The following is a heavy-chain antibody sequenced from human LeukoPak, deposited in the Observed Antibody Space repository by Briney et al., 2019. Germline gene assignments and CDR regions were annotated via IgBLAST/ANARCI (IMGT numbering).Heavy chain of an antibody. CDR3: ARGDFEDYYYYYYMDV. CDR1: GYTFTSYY. CDR2: INPSGGST. Sequence: ASVKVSCKASGYTFTSYYMHWVRQAPGQGLEWMGIINPSGGSTSYAQKFQGRVTMTRDMSTSTVYMELSSLRSEDTAVYYCARGDFEDYYYYYYMDVWGKGTTVTVSS. J-gene: IGHJ6*03. V-gene: IGHV1-46*01. D-gene: IGHD3-3*01.